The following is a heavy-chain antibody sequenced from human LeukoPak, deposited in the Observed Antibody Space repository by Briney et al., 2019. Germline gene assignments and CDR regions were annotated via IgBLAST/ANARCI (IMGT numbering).Heavy chain of an antibody. CDR3: ARGDGMGVSPYDY. V-gene: IGHV4-39*07. D-gene: IGHD5-24*01. J-gene: IGHJ4*02. CDR1: GGSISSRSYY. Sequence: SETLSLTCTVSGGSISSRSYYWGWIRQPPGKGLDWIGSMYYSGSTDYNPSLKSRATISADTSKNQFSLKLSSVTAADTAVYYCARGDGMGVSPYDYWGQGTLVTVSS. CDR2: MYYSGST.